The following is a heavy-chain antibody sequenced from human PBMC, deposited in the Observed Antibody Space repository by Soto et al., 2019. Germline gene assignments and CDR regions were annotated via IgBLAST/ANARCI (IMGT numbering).Heavy chain of an antibody. V-gene: IGHV3-23*01. J-gene: IGHJ4*02. CDR1: GFTFSTYA. D-gene: IGHD3-10*01. CDR3: AKALGELWFGDLLPDY. Sequence: EVQLLESGGGLVQPVGSLRLSCAASGFTFSTYAMNWVRQTPGKGLDWVSSISGSGGSTYYADSVKGRFTISRDNSKNTLDLQMNSLRAEDTAVYYCAKALGELWFGDLLPDYWGQGTLVTVSS. CDR2: ISGSGGST.